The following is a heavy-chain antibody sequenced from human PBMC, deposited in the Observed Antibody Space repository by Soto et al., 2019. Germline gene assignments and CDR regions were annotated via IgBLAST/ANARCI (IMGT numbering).Heavy chain of an antibody. Sequence: GGSLRLSCAASGFAFSTKWMHWVRQGPGKGLVWVSRINIDGTTTNYADSVKGRFTISRDNAKNMLYLQMDSLRAEDTAVYYCARIPYSDTDPCPWGQGTLVTVSS. CDR3: ARIPYSDTDPCP. V-gene: IGHV3-74*01. J-gene: IGHJ5*02. D-gene: IGHD1-26*01. CDR2: INIDGTTT. CDR1: GFAFSTKW.